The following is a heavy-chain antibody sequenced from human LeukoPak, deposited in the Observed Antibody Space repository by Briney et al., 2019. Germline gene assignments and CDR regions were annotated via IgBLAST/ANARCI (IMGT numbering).Heavy chain of an antibody. D-gene: IGHD2-2*01. CDR1: GGSFSGYY. CDR2: INHSGST. V-gene: IGHV4-34*01. J-gene: IGHJ6*03. Sequence: SETLSLTCAVYGGSFSGYYWSWIRQPPGKGLERIGEINHSGSTNYNPSLKSRVTISVDTSKNQFSLKLSSVTAADTAVYYCARGRAGYCSSTSCSKYYYYYYMDVWGKGTTVTVSS. CDR3: ARGRAGYCSSTSCSKYYYYYYMDV.